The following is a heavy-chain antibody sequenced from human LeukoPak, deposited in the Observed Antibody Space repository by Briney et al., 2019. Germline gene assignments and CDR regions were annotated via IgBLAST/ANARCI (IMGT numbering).Heavy chain of an antibody. V-gene: IGHV3-30-3*01. J-gene: IGHJ3*02. D-gene: IGHD4-23*01. Sequence: GRSLRLSCAASGFTFSIYAMHWVRQAPGKGPEWVAIISYDGTIKDYADSVKGRFTISRDNSKNTLYLQMNSLRAEDTAVYYCARRDFYGGNSLDAFDIWGQGTMVTVSS. CDR2: ISYDGTIK. CDR1: GFTFSIYA. CDR3: ARRDFYGGNSLDAFDI.